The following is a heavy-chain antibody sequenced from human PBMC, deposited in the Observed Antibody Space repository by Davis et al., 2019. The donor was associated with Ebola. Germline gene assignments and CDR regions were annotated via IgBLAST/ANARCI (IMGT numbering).Heavy chain of an antibody. J-gene: IGHJ6*02. CDR3: ARGDSSGPEAFYYYYGMDV. CDR1: GFTFSSYW. D-gene: IGHD3-22*01. CDR2: IKQDGSEK. V-gene: IGHV3-7*03. Sequence: GESLKISCAASGFTFSSYWMSWVRQAPGKGLEWVANIKQDGSEKYYVDSVKGRFTISRDNAKNSLYLQMNSLRAEDTAVYYCARGDSSGPEAFYYYYGMDVWGQGTTVTVSS.